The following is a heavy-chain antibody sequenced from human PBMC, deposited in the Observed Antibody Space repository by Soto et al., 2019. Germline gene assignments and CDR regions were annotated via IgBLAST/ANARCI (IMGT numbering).Heavy chain of an antibody. Sequence: GASVKVSCKASGYTFTSYGISWVRQAPGQGLEWMGWISAYNGNTNYAQKLQGRVTMTTDTSKNQFSLKLSSVTAADTAVYYCARADGSGDFDYWGQGTLVTV. CDR2: ISAYNGNT. CDR3: ARADGSGDFDY. V-gene: IGHV1-18*01. CDR1: GYTFTSYG. J-gene: IGHJ4*02. D-gene: IGHD3-10*01.